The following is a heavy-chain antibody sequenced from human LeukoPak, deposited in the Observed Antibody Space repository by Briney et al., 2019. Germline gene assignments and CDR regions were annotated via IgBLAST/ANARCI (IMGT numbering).Heavy chain of an antibody. V-gene: IGHV3-73*01. CDR3: TRGWDSSSWDYFDY. CDR1: GFTFNSHW. J-gene: IGHJ4*02. D-gene: IGHD6-13*01. CDR2: IRSKANSYAT. Sequence: GESLRLTCAASGFTFNSHWMNWVRQASGKGLEWVGRIRSKANSYATAYAASVKGRFTISRDDSKNTAYLQMNSLKAEDTAVYYCTRGWDSSSWDYFDYWGQGTLVTVSS.